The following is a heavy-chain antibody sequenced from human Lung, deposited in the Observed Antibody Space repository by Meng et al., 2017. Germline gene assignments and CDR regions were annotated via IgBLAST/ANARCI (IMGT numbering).Heavy chain of an antibody. CDR3: SGHIDY. CDR1: GFTFSNAY. CDR2: IKSKPDGETI. J-gene: IGHJ4*02. D-gene: IGHD5-12*01. Sequence: EVELVESGGGWVKPGGSLRLSCEGSGFTFSNAYMTWVRQVPGKRLEWVGRIKSKPDGETIDYAAPVKGRFTISRDDSKNTVYLQMNSLKTEDTAVYYCSGHIDYWGQGTLVTVSS. V-gene: IGHV3-15*01.